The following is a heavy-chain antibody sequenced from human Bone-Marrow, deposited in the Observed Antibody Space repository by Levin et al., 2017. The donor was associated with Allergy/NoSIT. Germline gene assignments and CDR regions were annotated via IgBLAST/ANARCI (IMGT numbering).Heavy chain of an antibody. CDR1: GFTFTTYS. CDR2: ISTDGNKK. CDR3: TRGPVNHYATSGYPEY. V-gene: IGHV3-30-3*01. J-gene: IGHJ4*02. D-gene: IGHD3-22*01. Sequence: GGSLRLSCVVSGFTFTTYSLHWVRQSPGKGLDWVAVISTDGNKKYYADSVKGRFIISRDNSKNTGYLQMGNLRAEDTAVYYCTRGPVNHYATSGYPEYWGQGPLVAASS.